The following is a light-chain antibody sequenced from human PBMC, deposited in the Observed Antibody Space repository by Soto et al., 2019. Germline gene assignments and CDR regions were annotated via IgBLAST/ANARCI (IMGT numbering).Light chain of an antibody. V-gene: IGLV1-40*01. CDR1: TSNIGAGYD. J-gene: IGLJ1*01. CDR3: QSNDSSLSGYV. CDR2: GNS. Sequence: QSVLTHPPSVSGAPGQRVTISCTGGTSNIGAGYDVHWYQQLPGTAPKLLIYGNSNRLSGVPDRFSGSKSGTSASLAITGLQAEDEGDYYCQSNDSSLSGYVCGTGTKVTVL.